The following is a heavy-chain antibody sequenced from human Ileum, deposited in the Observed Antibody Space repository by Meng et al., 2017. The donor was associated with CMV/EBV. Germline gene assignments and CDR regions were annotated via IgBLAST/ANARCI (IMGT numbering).Heavy chain of an antibody. D-gene: IGHD6-13*01. CDR2: IFFSGNT. Sequence: HGQLPASGLGLVKPSQTLSPSCTVSGASISSGDYYWSWSRQPPGKGLEWIGYIFFSGNTYYNPSLNNRVIISIDTPRNQFSLKVDSVTAADAAVYYCARFRIAALGNLFDPWGHGTLVTVSS. CDR1: GASISSGDYY. V-gene: IGHV4-30-4*08. J-gene: IGHJ5*02. CDR3: ARFRIAALGNLFDP.